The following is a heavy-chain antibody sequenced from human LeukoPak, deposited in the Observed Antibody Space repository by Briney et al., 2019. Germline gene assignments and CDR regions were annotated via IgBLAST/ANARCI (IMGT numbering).Heavy chain of an antibody. V-gene: IGHV4-30-4*07. Sequence: SETLSLTCAVSGGSISSGGYSWSWIRQPPGKGLEWIGYIYYSGSTYYNPSLKSRVTISVDASKNQFSLKLSSVTAADTAVYYCARAIDWFDPWGQGTLATVSS. CDR2: IYYSGST. CDR1: GGSISSGGYS. J-gene: IGHJ5*02. CDR3: ARAIDWFDP.